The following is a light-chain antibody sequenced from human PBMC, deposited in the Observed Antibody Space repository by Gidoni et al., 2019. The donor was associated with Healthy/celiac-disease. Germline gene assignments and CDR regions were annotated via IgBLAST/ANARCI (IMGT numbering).Light chain of an antibody. CDR3: QQYNNWPVT. Sequence: IVITQSPATRSVSPGERATLSCRASQSVSSNLAWYQQKPGQAPRLLIYGASTRATGIPARFSGSGSGTEFTLTISSLQSEDFAVYYCQQYNNWPVTFGQGTRLEIK. CDR1: QSVSSN. V-gene: IGKV3-15*01. J-gene: IGKJ5*01. CDR2: GAS.